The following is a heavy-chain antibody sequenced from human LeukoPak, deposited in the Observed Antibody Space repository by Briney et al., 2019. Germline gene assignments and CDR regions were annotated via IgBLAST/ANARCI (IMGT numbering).Heavy chain of an antibody. V-gene: IGHV3-30*02. Sequence: GGSLTLSCAASGSTFSSYGMHWVRQAPGKGLEWVAFIRYDGSSKYYADSVKGRFTISRDNSENTLFLQMNSLRLEDRAVYYCARTYYDFWSGPSDAFNIWSQGTMVSVST. CDR1: GSTFSSYG. D-gene: IGHD3-3*01. J-gene: IGHJ3*02. CDR2: IRYDGSSK. CDR3: ARTYYDFWSGPSDAFNI.